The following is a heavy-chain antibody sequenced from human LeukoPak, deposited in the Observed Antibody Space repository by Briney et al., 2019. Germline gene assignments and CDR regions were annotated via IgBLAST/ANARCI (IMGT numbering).Heavy chain of an antibody. CDR3: ARDERGYSGYEEYDY. CDR2: ISSSSSYI. CDR1: GFTFSSYS. Sequence: GGYLRLSCAASGFTFSSYSMNWVRQAPGKGLEWVSSISSSSSYIYYADSVKGRFTISTDNAKNSLYLQMNSLRAEDTAVYYCARDERGYSGYEEYDYWGQGTLVTVSS. J-gene: IGHJ4*02. D-gene: IGHD5-12*01. V-gene: IGHV3-21*01.